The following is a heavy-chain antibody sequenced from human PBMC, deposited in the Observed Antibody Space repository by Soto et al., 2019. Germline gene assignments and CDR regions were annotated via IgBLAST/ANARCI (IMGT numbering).Heavy chain of an antibody. V-gene: IGHV4-30-2*01. Sequence: SETLSLTCAVSGGSISSGGYSWSWIRQPPGKGLEWIGYIYHSGSTYYNPSLKSRGTISVDRSKNQFSLKLSSVTAADTAVYYCASWGVDYYDSSGYYFSPYYFDYWGQGTLVTVSS. CDR2: IYHSGST. J-gene: IGHJ4*02. D-gene: IGHD3-22*01. CDR1: GGSISSGGYS. CDR3: ASWGVDYYDSSGYYFSPYYFDY.